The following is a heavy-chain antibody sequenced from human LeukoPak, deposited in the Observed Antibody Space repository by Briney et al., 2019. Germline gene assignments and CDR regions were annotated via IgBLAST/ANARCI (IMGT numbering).Heavy chain of an antibody. Sequence: PGGSLRLSCATSGFTFSSYDMHWVRQATGKGLEWVSAIGTAGDTYYPGSVKGRFTISRENAKNSLYLQMNSLRAGDTAVYYCARVRGGSGSWYFDYWGQGTLVTVSS. CDR3: ARVRGGSGSWYFDY. V-gene: IGHV3-13*01. D-gene: IGHD3-10*01. CDR1: GFTFSSYD. CDR2: IGTAGDT. J-gene: IGHJ4*02.